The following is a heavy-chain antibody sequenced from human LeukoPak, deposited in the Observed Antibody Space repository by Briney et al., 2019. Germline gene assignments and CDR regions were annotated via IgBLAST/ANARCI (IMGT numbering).Heavy chain of an antibody. CDR3: SRENGDFSPFGY. V-gene: IGHV4-4*02. D-gene: IGHD7-27*01. CDR2: ISLSGLT. CDR1: GGSITSTNW. Sequence: PSGTLSLTCGVSGGSITSTNWWSWVRQPPGQGLEWIGEISLSGLTNYNPSLKSRVTMALDKSKNHLSLNLTSVTAADTAVYYCSRENGDFSPFGYWGQGTLVTVPS. J-gene: IGHJ4*02.